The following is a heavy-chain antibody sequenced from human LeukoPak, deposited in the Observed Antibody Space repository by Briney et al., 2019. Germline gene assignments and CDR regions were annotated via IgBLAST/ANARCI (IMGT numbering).Heavy chain of an antibody. V-gene: IGHV4-4*07. CDR2: IYTSGST. D-gene: IGHD6-19*01. CDR3: ARGLKSSGWYFGSSLSNY. Sequence: SETLSLTCTVSGGSISSYYWSWIRQPAGKGLEWIGRIYTSGSTNYNPSLKSRVTMSVDTSKNQFSLKLSSVTAADTAVYYCARGLKSSGWYFGSSLSNYWGQGTLVTVSS. CDR1: GGSISSYY. J-gene: IGHJ4*02.